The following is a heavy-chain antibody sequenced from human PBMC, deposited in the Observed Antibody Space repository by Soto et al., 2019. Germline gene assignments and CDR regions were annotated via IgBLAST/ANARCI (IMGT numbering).Heavy chain of an antibody. D-gene: IGHD4-17*01. V-gene: IGHV1-69*02. CDR3: ERGGVVDYGDYNT. Sequence: QVNLVQSGAEVRKPGSSVKVSCKTSGATLNNYIIGWVRQAPGQGLEWMGRIIPILGIPNYSQRFQDRLTXTXDXXTSTLYMELSSLRSDDTAIYFCERGGVVDYGDYNTWGQGTLVTVSS. CDR1: GATLNNYI. J-gene: IGHJ5*02. CDR2: IIPILGIP.